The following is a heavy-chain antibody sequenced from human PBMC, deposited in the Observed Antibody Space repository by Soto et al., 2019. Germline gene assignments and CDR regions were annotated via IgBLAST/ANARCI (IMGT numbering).Heavy chain of an antibody. CDR1: GGTFSSYA. D-gene: IGHD5-18*01. Sequence: GASLKVSCKASGGTFSSYAISWVRQAPGQGLEWMGGIIPIFGTANYAQKFQGRVTMTRDTSTSTVYMELSSLRSEDTAVYYCARGIQLWFDYYYYGMDVWGQGTTVTVSS. V-gene: IGHV1-69*05. CDR2: IIPIFGTA. J-gene: IGHJ6*02. CDR3: ARGIQLWFDYYYYGMDV.